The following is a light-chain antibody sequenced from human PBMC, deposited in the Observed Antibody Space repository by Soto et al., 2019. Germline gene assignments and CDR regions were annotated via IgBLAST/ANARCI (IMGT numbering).Light chain of an antibody. CDR3: QQRSDWPIT. Sequence: EIVLTQSPATLSLSPGERATLSCRASQSVTSYLAWYQQKPGQAPRLLIYDASNRATGIPPRFSGSGSGTDFTLPISSLEPEDFAVYYCQQRSDWPITFGQGTRLDIK. J-gene: IGKJ5*01. CDR1: QSVTSY. V-gene: IGKV3-11*01. CDR2: DAS.